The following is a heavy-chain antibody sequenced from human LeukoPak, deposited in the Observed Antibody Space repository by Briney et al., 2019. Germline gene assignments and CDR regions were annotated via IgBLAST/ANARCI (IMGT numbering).Heavy chain of an antibody. CDR3: ARDYYDSSGYPIHGDY. Sequence: GGSLRLSCAASGFTFSSYGMHWVRQAPGKGLEWVAVISYDGSNKYYADSVKGRFTISRDNSKNTLYLQMNSLRAEDTAVYYCARDYYDSSGYPIHGDYWGQGTLVTVSS. CDR2: ISYDGSNK. CDR1: GFTFSSYG. J-gene: IGHJ4*02. V-gene: IGHV3-30*03. D-gene: IGHD3-22*01.